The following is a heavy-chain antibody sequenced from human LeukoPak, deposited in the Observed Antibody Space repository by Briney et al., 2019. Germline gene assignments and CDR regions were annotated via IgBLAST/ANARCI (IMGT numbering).Heavy chain of an antibody. V-gene: IGHV3-73*01. D-gene: IGHD3-10*02. CDR1: GFTFSGSD. J-gene: IGHJ2*01. Sequence: PGGSLKLSCAASGFTFSGSDIHWVRQASGKGLEWIGRIKTKAESYATAYVVSVKGRFTLSRDDSKNTAFLQMNSLKTEDTAVYYCSRRMFTVDWHLDLWGRGTLVTVSS. CDR2: IKTKAESYAT. CDR3: SRRMFTVDWHLDL.